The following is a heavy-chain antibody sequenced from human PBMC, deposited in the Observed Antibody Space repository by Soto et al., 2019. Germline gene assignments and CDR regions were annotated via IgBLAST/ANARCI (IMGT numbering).Heavy chain of an antibody. CDR2: INAGNGNT. V-gene: IGHV1-3*01. CDR3: ARGQPRYGTLDY. Sequence: GASVKVSCKASGYTFTSYAMHWVRQAPGQRLEWMGWINAGNGNTKYSQKFQGRVTITRDTSASTAYMELSSLRSEDTAVYYCARGQPRYGTLDYWGKGTLVTVSS. D-gene: IGHD3-9*01. CDR1: GYTFTSYA. J-gene: IGHJ4*02.